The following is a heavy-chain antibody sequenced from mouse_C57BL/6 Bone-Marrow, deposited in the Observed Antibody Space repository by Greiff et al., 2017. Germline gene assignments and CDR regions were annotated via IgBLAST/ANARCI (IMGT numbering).Heavy chain of an antibody. CDR3: AGAVPGDYYAMDY. CDR1: GFTFSDYY. Sequence: EVMLVESGGGLVQPGGSLKLSCAASGFTFSDYYMYWVRQTPEKRLEWVAYISNGGGSTYYPDTVKGRFTISRDNTKNTLYLQMSRLTSEDTAMYEYAGAVPGDYYAMDYWGQGTSVTVSS. J-gene: IGHJ4*01. V-gene: IGHV5-12*01. CDR2: ISNGGGST.